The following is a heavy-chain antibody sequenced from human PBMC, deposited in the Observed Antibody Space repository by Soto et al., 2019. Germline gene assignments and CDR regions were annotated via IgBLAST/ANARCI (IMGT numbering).Heavy chain of an antibody. V-gene: IGHV1-18*01. CDR3: ARVVGAIGHWFDP. CDR2: ISAYNYNT. Sequence: QVQLVQSGAEVKKPGASVKVSCKASGYTFTSYGLSWVRQAPGQGLEWMGRISAYNYNTNYAQKLQGRVTMTTDTATRTAYMELRSMTSADTAVYYCARVVGAIGHWFDPWGQGTLVTVSS. J-gene: IGHJ5*02. D-gene: IGHD1-26*01. CDR1: GYTFTSYG.